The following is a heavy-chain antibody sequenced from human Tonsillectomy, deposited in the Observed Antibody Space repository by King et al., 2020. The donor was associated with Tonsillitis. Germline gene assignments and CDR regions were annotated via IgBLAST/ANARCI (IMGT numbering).Heavy chain of an antibody. J-gene: IGHJ3*01. CDR1: GFTFSLYS. V-gene: IGHV3-48*04. CDR3: ARDRGTTGADDV. CDR2: INSGSSII. D-gene: IGHD1/OR15-1a*01. Sequence: VQLQESGGGLVQPGGSLRLSCEASGFTFSLYSMTWVRQAPGKGLEWVSYINSGSSIIYYAESVKGRFTISRDNAKSSLYLQMNSPRAEDTALYYCARDRGTTGADDVWGQGTMVTVSS.